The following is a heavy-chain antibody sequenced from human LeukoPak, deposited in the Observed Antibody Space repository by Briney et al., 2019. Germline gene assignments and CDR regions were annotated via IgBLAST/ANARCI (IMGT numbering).Heavy chain of an antibody. V-gene: IGHV3-21*01. CDR3: ARDLLGYNYHYMDV. D-gene: IGHD3-16*02. CDR2: ISSSRSYI. Sequence: GGSLRLSCAASGFTFSSYSMNWVRQAPGKGLEWVSSISSSRSYIYYADSVKGRFTISRDNAKNSLYLQMNSLRAEDTAVYFCARDLLGYNYHYMDVWGKGTTVTVSS. J-gene: IGHJ6*03. CDR1: GFTFSSYS.